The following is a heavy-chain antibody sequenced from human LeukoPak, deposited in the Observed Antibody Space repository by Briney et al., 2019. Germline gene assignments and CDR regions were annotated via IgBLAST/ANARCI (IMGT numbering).Heavy chain of an antibody. CDR2: IYYSGST. CDR1: GFTFSSYE. D-gene: IGHD3-22*01. Sequence: GSLRLSCAASGFTFSSYEMNWVRQAPGKGLEWIGSIYYSGSTYYNPSLKSRVTISVDTSKNQFSLKLSSVTAADTAVYYCAQGRYYDSSDYWGQGTLVTVSS. CDR3: AQGRYYDSSDY. J-gene: IGHJ4*02. V-gene: IGHV4-59*05.